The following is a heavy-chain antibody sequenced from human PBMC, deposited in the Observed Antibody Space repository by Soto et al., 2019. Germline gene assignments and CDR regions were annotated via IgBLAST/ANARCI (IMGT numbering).Heavy chain of an antibody. CDR2: INHSGST. J-gene: IGHJ5*02. V-gene: IGHV4-34*01. Sequence: SETLSLTCAVYGGSFSGYYWSWIRQPPGKGLEWIGEINHSGSTNYNPSLKSRVTISVDTSKNQFSLELSSVTAADTAVYYCARHLDYDFWSGYSNWFDPWGQGTLVTVSS. D-gene: IGHD3-3*01. CDR1: GGSFSGYY. CDR3: ARHLDYDFWSGYSNWFDP.